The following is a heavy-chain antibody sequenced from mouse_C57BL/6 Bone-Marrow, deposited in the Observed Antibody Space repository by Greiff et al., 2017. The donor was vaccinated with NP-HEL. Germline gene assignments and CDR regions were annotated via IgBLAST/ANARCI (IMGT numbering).Heavy chain of an antibody. V-gene: IGHV1-80*01. CDR3: AGPLMITRAMDY. Sequence: VQLQQSGAELVKPGASVKISCKASGYAFSSYWMNWVKQRPGKGLEWIGQIYPGDGDTNYNGKFKGKATLTADKSSSTAYMQLSSLTSEDSAVYFCAGPLMITRAMDYWGQGTSVTVSS. D-gene: IGHD2-4*01. J-gene: IGHJ4*01. CDR1: GYAFSSYW. CDR2: IYPGDGDT.